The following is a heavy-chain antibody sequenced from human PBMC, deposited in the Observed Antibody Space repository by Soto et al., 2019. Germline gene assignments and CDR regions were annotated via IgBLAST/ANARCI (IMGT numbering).Heavy chain of an antibody. CDR3: ARGRFSSTSYGMDV. J-gene: IGHJ6*02. Sequence: VQLVESGGGVVQPGRSLRLSCAASGFTFGDYTMNWVRQAPGKGLEWISYISSTSNTIHYADSVKGRFTISRDNAKNSLDLQMNSLRDEDTAVYYCARGRFSSTSYGMDVWGQGTTVIVSS. CDR1: GFTFGDYT. CDR2: ISSTSNTI. V-gene: IGHV3-48*02. D-gene: IGHD3-3*01.